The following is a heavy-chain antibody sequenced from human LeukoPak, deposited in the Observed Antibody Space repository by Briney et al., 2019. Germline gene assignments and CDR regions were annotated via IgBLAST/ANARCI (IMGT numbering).Heavy chain of an antibody. CDR3: ARRRDFIDY. J-gene: IGHJ4*02. CDR2: SSSSGSTI. CDR1: GFTLSDYY. D-gene: IGHD3/OR15-3a*01. V-gene: IGHV3-11*01. Sequence: GGSLRLSCAASGFTLSDYYMSWIRQAPGKGLEWASYSSSSGSTIYYADSVKGRFAICRDNAKNSLYLQMNSLRAEDTAVYYCARRRDFIDYWGQGTLVTVSS.